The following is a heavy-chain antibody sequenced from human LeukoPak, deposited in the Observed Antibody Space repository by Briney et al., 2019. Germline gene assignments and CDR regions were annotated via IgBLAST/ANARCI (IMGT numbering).Heavy chain of an antibody. CDR2: IYYSGST. Sequence: PSETPSLTCPVSCGSISSSNYYLVWVRQPPGKGLEWIGSIYYSGSTYYNPALKSRLTISIDTSKNQFSLKLSSVTAADTTVYYCARINSSASSHQEIDYWGQGTLVTVSS. J-gene: IGHJ4*02. V-gene: IGHV4-39*01. CDR1: CGSISSSNYY. D-gene: IGHD3-22*01. CDR3: ARINSSASSHQEIDY.